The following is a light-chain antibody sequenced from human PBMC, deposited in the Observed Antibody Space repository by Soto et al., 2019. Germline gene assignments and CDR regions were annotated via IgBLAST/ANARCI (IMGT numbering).Light chain of an antibody. V-gene: IGLV1-47*01. CDR3: ASWDDSMSGRV. CDR2: RNN. Sequence: QSALTQPPSASGTPGQRVIISCSGKTPNIGSNYVYWYRHLPGTAPQLLIYRNNQRPSGVPDRFSGSKSRTSASLAISGLRSEDEADYYCASWDDSMSGRVFGGGTKVTVL. CDR1: TPNIGSNY. J-gene: IGLJ3*02.